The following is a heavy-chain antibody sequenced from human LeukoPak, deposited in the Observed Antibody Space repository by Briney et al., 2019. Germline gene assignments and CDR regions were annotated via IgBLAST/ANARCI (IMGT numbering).Heavy chain of an antibody. CDR1: GYTFTGYY. CDR3: ARHFDEYQLPQGAFDY. J-gene: IGHJ4*02. CDR2: INPNSGGT. D-gene: IGHD2-2*01. V-gene: IGHV1-2*04. Sequence: ASVKVSCKASGYTFTGYYMHWVRQAPGQGLEWMGWINPNSGGTNYAQKFQGWVTMTRDTSISTAYMELNSLRAEDTAVYYCARHFDEYQLPQGAFDYWGQGTLVTVSS.